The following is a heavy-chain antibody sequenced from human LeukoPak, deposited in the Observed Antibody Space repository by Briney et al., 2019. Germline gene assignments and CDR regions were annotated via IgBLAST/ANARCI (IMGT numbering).Heavy chain of an antibody. D-gene: IGHD3-22*01. J-gene: IGHJ3*02. Sequence: GGSLRLSCAASGFNFKTHWMHWVRQAPGKGLEWVSSINNSSSYIYYADSVKGRFTISRDNAKNSLYLQMNSLRAEDTAVYYCARSSRAYYYDSSGYYYARDAFDIWGQGTMVTVSS. V-gene: IGHV3-21*01. CDR3: ARSSRAYYYDSSGYYYARDAFDI. CDR1: GFNFKTHW. CDR2: INNSSSYI.